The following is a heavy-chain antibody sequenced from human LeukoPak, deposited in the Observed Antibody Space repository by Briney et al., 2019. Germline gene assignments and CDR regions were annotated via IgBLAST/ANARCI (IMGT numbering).Heavy chain of an antibody. V-gene: IGHV3-21*01. Sequence: PGGSLRLSCAASGFTFSMYSMNWVRQAPGKGLEWVSSITIGSSYRYYADSVKGRFTISRDNAKNSLYLQMNSLRVEDTAVYYCAGTLYSSGWTPLPDVWGQGTTVTVSS. CDR3: AGTLYSSGWTPLPDV. D-gene: IGHD6-19*01. J-gene: IGHJ6*02. CDR2: ITIGSSYR. CDR1: GFTFSMYS.